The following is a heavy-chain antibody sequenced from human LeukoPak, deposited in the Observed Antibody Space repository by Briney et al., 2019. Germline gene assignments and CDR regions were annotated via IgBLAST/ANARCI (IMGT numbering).Heavy chain of an antibody. CDR1: GGSISSSSYY. V-gene: IGHV4-39*01. CDR3: XXXXXXXXXXIFITGKACWFDT. J-gene: IGHJ5*02. Sequence: SETLSLTCTVSGGSISSSSYYWGWIRQPPGKGLEWIGSIYYSGTTYPNPSLKSRVTISVDTSKNQFSLKLSSVTAADTAVYYXXXXXXXXXXXIFITGKACWFDTWGQGTLVTVSP. CDR2: IYYSGTT. D-gene: IGHD3-10*01.